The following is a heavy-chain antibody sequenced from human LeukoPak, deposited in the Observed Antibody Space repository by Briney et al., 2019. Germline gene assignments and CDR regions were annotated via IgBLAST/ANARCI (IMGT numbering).Heavy chain of an antibody. CDR1: GGTFSSYS. CDR3: ARVLEWELDY. CDR2: IIPIFGTA. D-gene: IGHD1-26*01. V-gene: IGHV1-69*05. J-gene: IGHJ4*02. Sequence: SVEVSCKASGGTFSSYSISWVRQAPGQGLEWMGRIIPIFGTANYAQKFQGRVTITTDASTSTDYMELSSLRSEDTAVYYCARVLEWELDYWGQGTLVTVSS.